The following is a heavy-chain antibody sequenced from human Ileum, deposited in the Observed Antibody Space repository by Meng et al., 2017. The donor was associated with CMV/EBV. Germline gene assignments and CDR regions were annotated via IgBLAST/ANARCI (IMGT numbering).Heavy chain of an antibody. CDR3: AKDALVVAAALNPGFPHSQLDYQYGMDV. Sequence: GGSLRLSCAASGFTFGTYGMHWVRQAPGKGLEWVAIIWYDGNNKQYADSVRGRFTISRDNSRNTLYLQMNSLRAEDTAVYYCAKDALVVAAALNPGFPHSQLDYQYGMDVWGQGTTVTVSS. V-gene: IGHV3-33*03. J-gene: IGHJ6*02. D-gene: IGHD1-1*01. CDR2: IWYDGNNK. CDR1: GFTFGTYG.